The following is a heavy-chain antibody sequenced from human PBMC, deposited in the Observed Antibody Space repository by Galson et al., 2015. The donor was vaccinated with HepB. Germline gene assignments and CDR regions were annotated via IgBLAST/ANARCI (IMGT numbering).Heavy chain of an antibody. J-gene: IGHJ4*02. D-gene: IGHD3-9*01. CDR1: GYTFTNYY. Sequence: SVKVSCKASGYTFTNYYIHWVRQAPGQGLEWMGIINPRGGSTNYAQKFQGRITMTRDTSTSTVYMELSSLRSEDTAVYYCARDENPFSYYDILTGPNTPSDDWGQGTLVTVSS. V-gene: IGHV1-46*01. CDR2: INPRGGST. CDR3: ARDENPFSYYDILTGPNTPSDD.